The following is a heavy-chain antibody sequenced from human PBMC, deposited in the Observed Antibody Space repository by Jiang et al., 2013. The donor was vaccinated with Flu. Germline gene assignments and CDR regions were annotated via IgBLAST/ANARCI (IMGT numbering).Heavy chain of an antibody. Sequence: IPILGIANYAQKFQGRVTITADKSTSTAYMELSSLRSEDTAVYYCARGGSKDSSALYDAFDIWGQGTMVTVSS. CDR3: ARGGSKDSSALYDAFDI. CDR2: IPILGIA. D-gene: IGHD3-22*01. V-gene: IGHV1-69*04. J-gene: IGHJ3*02.